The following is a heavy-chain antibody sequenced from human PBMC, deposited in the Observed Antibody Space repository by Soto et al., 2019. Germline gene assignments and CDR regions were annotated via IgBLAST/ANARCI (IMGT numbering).Heavy chain of an antibody. Sequence: HPVGSLRLSCAASGFTFSSYAMSWVRQAPGKGLEWVSAISGSGGSTYYADSVKGRFTISRDNSKNTLYLQMNSLRAEDTAVYYCAKAATVVTSAPFDYWGRGTLVTVSS. CDR3: AKAATVVTSAPFDY. D-gene: IGHD4-17*01. V-gene: IGHV3-23*01. CDR2: ISGSGGST. CDR1: GFTFSSYA. J-gene: IGHJ4*02.